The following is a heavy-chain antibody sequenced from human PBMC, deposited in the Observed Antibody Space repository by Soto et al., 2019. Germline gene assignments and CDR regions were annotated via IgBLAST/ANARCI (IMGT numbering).Heavy chain of an antibody. D-gene: IGHD2-2*01. Sequence: QVQLVESGGGLVKPGGSLRLSCAASGFTFSDYYMSWIRQAPGKGLEWVSYISSSSSYTNYADSVKGRFTISRDNAKNSLYLKMNSLRADDTAVYYCARSGGYCSSTSCYSFYDYGMDVWGQGTTVTVSS. CDR3: ARSGGYCSSTSCYSFYDYGMDV. J-gene: IGHJ6*02. CDR1: GFTFSDYY. CDR2: ISSSSSYT. V-gene: IGHV3-11*06.